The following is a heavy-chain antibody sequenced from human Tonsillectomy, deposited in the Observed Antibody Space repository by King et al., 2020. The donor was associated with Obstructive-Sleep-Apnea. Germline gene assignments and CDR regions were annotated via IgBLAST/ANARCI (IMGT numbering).Heavy chain of an antibody. V-gene: IGHV2-26*01. CDR2: IFSNNEK. CDR1: GFSLSNARKG. J-gene: IGHJ5*02. D-gene: IGHD3-10*01. Sequence: TLKESGPVLVKPTETLTLTCTVSGFSLSNARKGVSWIRQPPGKALEGLAHIFSNNEKSYSTSLKSMLTISKDTSKSQVVLTMTNMDPVDTATYYCARIPSHMVRGVHNWFDPWGQGTLVTVSS. CDR3: ARIPSHMVRGVHNWFDP.